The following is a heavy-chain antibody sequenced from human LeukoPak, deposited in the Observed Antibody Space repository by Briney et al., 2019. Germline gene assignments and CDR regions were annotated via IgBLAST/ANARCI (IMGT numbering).Heavy chain of an antibody. CDR2: IYPGDGST. V-gene: IGHV1-46*01. CDR1: GYTFTSYG. Sequence: ASVKVSCKASGYTFTSYGISWVRQAPGQGLEWMGMIYPGDGSTSYAQNFQGRVTVTRDTSTTTVHMELRGLRSEDTAVYYCARDQEGFDYWGQGTVVTVSS. J-gene: IGHJ4*02. CDR3: ARDQEGFDY.